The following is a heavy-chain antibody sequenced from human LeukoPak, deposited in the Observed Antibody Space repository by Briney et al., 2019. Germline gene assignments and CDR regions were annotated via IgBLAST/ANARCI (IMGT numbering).Heavy chain of an antibody. CDR3: ARVGSLWFGYNPNY. Sequence: ASVKVSCKASGYTFTGYYMHWVRQAPGKGLEWMGGFDPEDGETIYAQKFQGRVTMTEDTSTDTAYMELSGLRSDDTAVYYCARVGSLWFGYNPNYWGQGTLVTVSS. D-gene: IGHD3-10*01. V-gene: IGHV1-24*01. CDR1: GYTFTGYY. CDR2: FDPEDGET. J-gene: IGHJ4*02.